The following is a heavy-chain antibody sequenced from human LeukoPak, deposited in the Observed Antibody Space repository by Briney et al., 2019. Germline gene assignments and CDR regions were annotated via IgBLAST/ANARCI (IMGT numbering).Heavy chain of an antibody. Sequence: PGGSLRLSCAASGFTFSSYAMSWVRQAPGKGLEWVSTISGSGGSTYYADSVKGRFTISRDNSKNTLYLQMNSLRAEDTAVYYCAKFGGGYGGLHYFDYWGQGTLVTVSS. CDR3: AKFGGGYGGLHYFDY. D-gene: IGHD5-12*01. CDR2: ISGSGGST. V-gene: IGHV3-23*01. CDR1: GFTFSSYA. J-gene: IGHJ4*02.